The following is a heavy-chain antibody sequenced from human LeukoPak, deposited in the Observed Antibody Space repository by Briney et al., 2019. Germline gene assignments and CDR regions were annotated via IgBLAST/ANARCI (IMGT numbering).Heavy chain of an antibody. Sequence: ASVKVSYKASGYTFNNHYMYWVRQAPGQGLEWMGVINPSGGSTSYAQKFQGRVTMTRDTSTRTVYMEVNSLRSEDTAVYYCARQGTYSSAIGMGYWGQGTLVTVSS. CDR1: GYTFNNHY. V-gene: IGHV1-46*02. D-gene: IGHD6-19*01. CDR2: INPSGGST. CDR3: ARQGTYSSAIGMGY. J-gene: IGHJ4*02.